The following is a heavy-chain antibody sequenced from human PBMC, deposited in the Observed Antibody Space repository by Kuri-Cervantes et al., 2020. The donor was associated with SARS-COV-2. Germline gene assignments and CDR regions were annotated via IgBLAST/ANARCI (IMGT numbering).Heavy chain of an antibody. CDR3: AGGTSITIFGVVGWYDP. V-gene: IGHV4-61*01. CDR1: GGSVSSGSYY. CDR2: IYCSGST. Sequence: SETLSLSCTVSGGSVSSGSYYWSWIRQPPGKGLEWIGYIYCSGSTNYNPSLKSRVTISVDTSKNQFSLKLSSVTAADTAVYYCAGGTSITIFGVVGWYDPWGQGTLVTVSS. D-gene: IGHD3-3*01. J-gene: IGHJ5*02.